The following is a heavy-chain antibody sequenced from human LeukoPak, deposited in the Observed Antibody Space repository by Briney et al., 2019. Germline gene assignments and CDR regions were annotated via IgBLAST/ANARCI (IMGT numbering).Heavy chain of an antibody. J-gene: IGHJ6*02. CDR1: GFTFSSYA. D-gene: IGHD3-10*01. V-gene: IGHV3-30-3*01. CDR2: ISYDGSNK. CDR3: ARVIRAYYYYYGMDV. Sequence: PGRSPRLSCAASGFTFSSYAMPWVRQAPGKGLEWVAVISYDGSNKYYADSVKGRFTISRDNSKNTLYLQMNSLRAEDTAVYYCARVIRAYYYYYGMDVWGQGTTVTVSS.